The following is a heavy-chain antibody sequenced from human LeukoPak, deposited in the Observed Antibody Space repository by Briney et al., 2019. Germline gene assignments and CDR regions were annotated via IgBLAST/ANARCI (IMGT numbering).Heavy chain of an antibody. J-gene: IGHJ4*02. Sequence: GGSLRLSCAASGFNITSNYMNWVRQAPGKGLEWVAIIYSGGFTYYRDSVKSRFTIYRDNSKNTLYLQMNSLRAEDTAVYYCAKDRSYSSSSATVFDYWGQGTLVTVSS. CDR3: AKDRSYSSSSATVFDY. V-gene: IGHV3-66*01. CDR2: IYSGGFT. CDR1: GFNITSNY. D-gene: IGHD6-6*01.